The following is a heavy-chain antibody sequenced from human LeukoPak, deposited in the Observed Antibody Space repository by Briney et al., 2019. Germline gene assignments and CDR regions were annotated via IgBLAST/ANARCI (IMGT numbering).Heavy chain of an antibody. CDR1: GGTFSSYA. CDR2: IIPIFGIA. CDR3: ARPYDSSGYAGDFHAFDI. D-gene: IGHD3-22*01. Sequence: GASVKVSCNASGGTFSSYAISWVRHAPGQGLEWMGRIIPIFGIANYAQKFQGRLTITADKSTSTAYMELSSLRSEDTAVYYCARPYDSSGYAGDFHAFDIWGQGTMVTVSS. J-gene: IGHJ3*02. V-gene: IGHV1-69*04.